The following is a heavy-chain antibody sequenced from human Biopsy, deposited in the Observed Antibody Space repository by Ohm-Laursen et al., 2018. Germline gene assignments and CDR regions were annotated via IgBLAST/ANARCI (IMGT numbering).Heavy chain of an antibody. J-gene: IGHJ5*02. CDR2: IYNTETT. Sequence: SETLSLTCTVSGGSISSSTTYYWAWLRQPPGKGLEWIGSIYNTETTFYNPSLKSRVTISVDTSTNQFSLKVSSVTAADTALYFCARHPTGFWFDPWGHRTLVTVSS. CDR3: ARHPTGFWFDP. V-gene: IGHV4-39*01. CDR1: GGSISSSTTYY.